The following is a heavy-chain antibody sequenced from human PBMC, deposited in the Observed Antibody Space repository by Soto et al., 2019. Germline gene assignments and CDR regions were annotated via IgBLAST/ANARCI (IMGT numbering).Heavy chain of an antibody. D-gene: IGHD5-18*01. CDR2: TIPIFGTA. CDR1: GGTFSSYA. CDR3: ARVDTAMVTGYYGMDV. V-gene: IGHV1-69*01. J-gene: IGHJ6*02. Sequence: QVQLVQSGAEVKKPGSSVKVSCKASGGTFSSYAISWVRQAPGQGLEWMGGTIPIFGTANYEQKFQGSVTITADESTSTAYMELSRLRSEDTAVYYCARVDTAMVTGYYGMDVWGQGTTVTVSS.